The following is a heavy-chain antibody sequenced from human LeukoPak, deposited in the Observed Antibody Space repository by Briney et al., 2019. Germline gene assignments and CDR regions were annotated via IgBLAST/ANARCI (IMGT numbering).Heavy chain of an antibody. Sequence: GGSLRLSCAASGFTFSSYGMHWVRQAPGKGLEWVAVISYDGSNKYYADSVKGRFTISRDNSKNTLFLQMNSLRAEDTAVYYCARSYSSSQSNCFDPWGQGTLVTVSS. V-gene: IGHV3-30*03. CDR3: ARSYSSSQSNCFDP. CDR2: ISYDGSNK. J-gene: IGHJ5*02. D-gene: IGHD6-13*01. CDR1: GFTFSSYG.